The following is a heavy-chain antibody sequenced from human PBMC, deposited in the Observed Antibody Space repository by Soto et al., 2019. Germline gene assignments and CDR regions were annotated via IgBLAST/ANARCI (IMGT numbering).Heavy chain of an antibody. Sequence: SVKSSCKASGYTFTSNYMNWGRQAPVQGLEWMGIINPSGGSTSYSQKFQGRVTMTRDTSTSTVYMELSSLRSEDTAVYYCAREVKDGYNPAFDIWGQGTMVT. CDR1: GYTFTSNY. CDR3: AREVKDGYNPAFDI. V-gene: IGHV1-46*01. D-gene: IGHD5-12*01. J-gene: IGHJ3*02. CDR2: INPSGGST.